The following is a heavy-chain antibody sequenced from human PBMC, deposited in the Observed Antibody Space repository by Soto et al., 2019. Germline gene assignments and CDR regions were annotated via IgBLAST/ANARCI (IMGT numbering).Heavy chain of an antibody. Sequence: GESLKISCQGSGYNFINYWIGWVRQMPGKGLEWMGIIYPGDSDTRYSPSFQGQVTISADKSISTAYLQWSSLKASDTAMYYCARRGRYFDSAYYYYMDVWGKGTTVPVSS. J-gene: IGHJ6*03. CDR2: IYPGDSDT. CDR1: GYNFINYW. V-gene: IGHV5-51*01. CDR3: ARRGRYFDSAYYYYMDV. D-gene: IGHD3-9*01.